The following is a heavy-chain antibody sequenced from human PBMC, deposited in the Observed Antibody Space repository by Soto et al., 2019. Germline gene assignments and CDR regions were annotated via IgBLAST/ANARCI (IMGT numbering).Heavy chain of an antibody. Sequence: QVQLVQSGAEVKKPGSSVKVSCKASGGTFSSYAISWVRQAPGQGLEWMGGIIPIFGTANYAQKFQGRVTITADESRRKASVGLSSQRSEDTAVYSCAREGGGNWNDAYYFDYWGQGTLVTVSS. CDR2: IIPIFGTA. D-gene: IGHD1-1*01. CDR1: GGTFSSYA. V-gene: IGHV1-69*12. CDR3: AREGGGNWNDAYYFDY. J-gene: IGHJ4*02.